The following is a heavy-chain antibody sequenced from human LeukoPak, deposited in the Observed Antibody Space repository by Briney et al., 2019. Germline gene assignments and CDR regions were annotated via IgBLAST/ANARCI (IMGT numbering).Heavy chain of an antibody. CDR2: IYTSGST. CDR3: ARRDSYSSGYYYFDY. Sequence: SETLSLTCSVSGGSISIYYWSWIRQPAGKGLEWIGRIYTSGSTNYNPSLKSRVTISVDTSKNQFSLKLSSVTAADTAVYYCARRDSYSSGYYYFDYWGQGTLVTVSS. D-gene: IGHD3-22*01. V-gene: IGHV4-4*07. J-gene: IGHJ4*02. CDR1: GGSISIYY.